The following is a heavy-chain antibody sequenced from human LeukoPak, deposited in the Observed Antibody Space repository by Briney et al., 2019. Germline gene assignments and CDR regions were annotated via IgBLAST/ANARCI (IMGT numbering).Heavy chain of an antibody. CDR1: GYTFTSYY. Sequence: ASVKVSCKASGYTFTSYYMHWVRQAPGQGLEWMEIINPSGGSTSYAQKFQGRVTMTWDMSTSTVYMELSSLRSEDTAVYYCSTEAVAGRGYYWGQGALVTVSS. J-gene: IGHJ4*02. D-gene: IGHD6-13*01. CDR2: INPSGGST. CDR3: STEAVAGRGYY. V-gene: IGHV1-46*01.